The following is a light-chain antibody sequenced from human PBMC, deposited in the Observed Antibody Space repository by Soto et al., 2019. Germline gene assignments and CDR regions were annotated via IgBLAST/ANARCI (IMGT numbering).Light chain of an antibody. CDR2: DAS. J-gene: IGKJ4*01. Sequence: ESVLRQSPATLSLSPWERATLSCRASQSVSSCLAWYQQKPGQAPRLLIYDASNRATGIPARFSGSGSGTDFTLTISSLAPEDFAVYNCQQRSNWPLTFGGGTKVEIK. CDR3: QQRSNWPLT. V-gene: IGKV3-11*01. CDR1: QSVSSC.